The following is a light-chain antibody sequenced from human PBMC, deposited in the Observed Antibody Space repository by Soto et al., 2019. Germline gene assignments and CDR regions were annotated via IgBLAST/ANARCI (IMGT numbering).Light chain of an antibody. CDR2: EVS. J-gene: IGLJ1*01. CDR1: SNDVGGYNF. CDR3: SSYAGNNIYYV. Sequence: QSALTQPPSASGSPGHSVTISCTGTSNDVGGYNFVSWYQQHPGKAPKLMIFEVSKRPSGVPDRFSGSKSGSTASLTVSGLQAEDEADYYCSSYAGNNIYYVFGTGTKVTVL. V-gene: IGLV2-8*01.